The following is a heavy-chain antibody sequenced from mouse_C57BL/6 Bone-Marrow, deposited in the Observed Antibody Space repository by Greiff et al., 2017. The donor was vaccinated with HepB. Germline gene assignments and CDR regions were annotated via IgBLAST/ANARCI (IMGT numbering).Heavy chain of an antibody. CDR2: IDPENGDT. Sequence: EVQLQQSGAELVRPGASVKLSCTASGFNIKDDYMHWVKQRPEQGLEWIGWIDPENGDTEYAPKFQGKATITADTSSNTASLQLSSLTSEDTAVYYCTTGRRGRFAYWGQGTLVTVSA. CDR3: TTGRRGRFAY. CDR1: GFNIKDDY. D-gene: IGHD4-1*01. V-gene: IGHV14-4*01. J-gene: IGHJ3*01.